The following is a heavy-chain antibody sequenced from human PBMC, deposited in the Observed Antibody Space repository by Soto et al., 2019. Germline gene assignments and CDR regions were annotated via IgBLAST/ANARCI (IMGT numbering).Heavy chain of an antibody. CDR2: INPSGGST. Sequence: ASVKVSCKASGYTFTSYYMHWVRQAPGQGLEWMGIINPSGGSTSYAQKFQGRVTMTRDTSTSTVYMELSSLRSEDTAVYYCARDPTSSRGIAARRHYYYGMDVWGQGTTVTVSS. CDR3: ARDPTSSRGIAARRHYYYGMDV. V-gene: IGHV1-46*01. J-gene: IGHJ6*02. CDR1: GYTFTSYY. D-gene: IGHD6-6*01.